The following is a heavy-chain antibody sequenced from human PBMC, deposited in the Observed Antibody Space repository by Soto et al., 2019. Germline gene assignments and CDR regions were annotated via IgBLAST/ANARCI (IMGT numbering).Heavy chain of an antibody. CDR2: ISAYNGNT. CDR1: GYTFTSYG. D-gene: IGHD3-22*01. V-gene: IGHV1-18*01. CDR3: AGYRRVVADYDSIGYFSGIDFDY. J-gene: IGHJ4*02. Sequence: QVQLVQSGAEVKKPGASVKVSCKASGYTFTSYGISWVRQAPGQGLEWMGWISAYNGNTNYAQKLQGRVPMTTDTSTSPAYMELRRLRSDDAAVYYCAGYRRVVADYDSIGYFSGIDFDYWGQGTLVTVSS.